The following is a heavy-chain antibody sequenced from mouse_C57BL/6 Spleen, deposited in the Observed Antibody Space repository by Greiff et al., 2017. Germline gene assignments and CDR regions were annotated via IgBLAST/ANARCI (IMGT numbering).Heavy chain of an antibody. J-gene: IGHJ4*01. CDR2: IDPENGYT. V-gene: IGHV14-4*01. CDR3: TTGTGTDAMDY. D-gene: IGHD4-1*01. Sequence: DVQLQESGAELVRPGASVKLSCTASGFNIKDDYMHWVKQRPEQGLEWIGWIDPENGYTDYASKFQGKATITADTSSNTAYLQLSSLTSEDTAVYYCTTGTGTDAMDYWGQGTSVTVSS. CDR1: GFNIKDDY.